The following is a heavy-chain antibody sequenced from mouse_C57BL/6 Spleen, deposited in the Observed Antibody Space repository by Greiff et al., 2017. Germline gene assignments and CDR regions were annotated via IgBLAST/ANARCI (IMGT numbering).Heavy chain of an antibody. Sequence: QVQLQQSGPELVKPGASVKISCKASGYSFTSYYIHWVKPRPGQGLEWIGWIYPGSGNTKYNEKFKGKATLTADTSSSTAYMQLSRLTSENAGVYYCATGYSKDYWGQGTTLTVSS. D-gene: IGHD2-5*01. CDR1: GYSFTSYY. V-gene: IGHV1-66*01. J-gene: IGHJ2*01. CDR3: ATGYSKDY. CDR2: IYPGSGNT.